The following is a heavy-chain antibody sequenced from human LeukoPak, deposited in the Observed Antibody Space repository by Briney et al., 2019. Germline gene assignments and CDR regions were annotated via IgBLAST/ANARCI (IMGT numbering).Heavy chain of an antibody. D-gene: IGHD5-12*01. V-gene: IGHV4-38-2*01. CDR3: TIGSVYSGYDYSYYLYGMDV. CDR1: GYSISSGYY. Sequence: SETLSLTCAVSGYSISSGYYWGWIRQPPGKGLGWIGSIYHSGSTYYNPSLKSRVTISVGTSKNQFSLKLSSVTAADTAVYYCTIGSVYSGYDYSYYLYGMDVWGKGATVSDCS. J-gene: IGHJ6*04. CDR2: IYHSGST.